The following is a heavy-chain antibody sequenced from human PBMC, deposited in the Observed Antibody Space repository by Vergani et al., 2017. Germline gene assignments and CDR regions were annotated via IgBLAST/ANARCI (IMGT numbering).Heavy chain of an antibody. D-gene: IGHD3-3*01. CDR2: INHSGST. J-gene: IGHJ6*03. V-gene: IGHV4-34*01. Sequence: QVQLQQWGAGLLKPSETLSLTCAVYGGSFSGYYWSWIRQPPGKGLGWIGEINHSGSTNYNPSLKSRVTISVDTSKNQFSLKLSSVTAADTAVYYCARAMDGLRFLEWPAYYYMDVWGKGTTVTVSS. CDR1: GGSFSGYY. CDR3: ARAMDGLRFLEWPAYYYMDV.